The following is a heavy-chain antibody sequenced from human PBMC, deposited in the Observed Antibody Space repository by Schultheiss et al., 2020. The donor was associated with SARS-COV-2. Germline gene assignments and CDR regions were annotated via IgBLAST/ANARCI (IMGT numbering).Heavy chain of an antibody. Sequence: GGSLRLSCAASGFTFSSYSMNWVRQAPGKGLEWVSSISSSSSYIYYADSVKGRFTISRENAKNSLYLQMNSLRAGDTAVYYCARELGITGAFDIWGQGTMVTVSS. J-gene: IGHJ3*02. V-gene: IGHV3-21*01. CDR1: GFTFSSYS. CDR2: ISSSSSYI. D-gene: IGHD3-16*01. CDR3: ARELGITGAFDI.